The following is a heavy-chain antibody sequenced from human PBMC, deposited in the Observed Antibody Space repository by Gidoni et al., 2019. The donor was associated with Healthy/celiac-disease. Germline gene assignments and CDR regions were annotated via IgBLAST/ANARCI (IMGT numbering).Heavy chain of an antibody. CDR2: ISGENGNT. CDR3: ARAPVYYDSSGYYSEYFHH. D-gene: IGHD3-22*01. Sequence: QIQLVQSGVEVKKPGASVKVSCKASGSTFSSYGTSWVRQAPGQGLEWMGWISGENGNTNYAQKLQGRVTMTTDTSTSTAYMELRSLRSDDTAVYYCARAPVYYDSSGYYSEYFHHWGQGTLVTVSS. CDR1: GSTFSSYG. J-gene: IGHJ1*01. V-gene: IGHV1-18*01.